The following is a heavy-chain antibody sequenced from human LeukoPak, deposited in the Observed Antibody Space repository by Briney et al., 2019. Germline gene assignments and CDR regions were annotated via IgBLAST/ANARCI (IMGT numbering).Heavy chain of an antibody. CDR1: GFTFSSYA. CDR3: AKVRGNFAVAADGYFAY. Sequence: PGGSLRLSCAASGFTFSSYAMRWVRQAPGEGREGGSAIRGSGGSTYYEDSVKGRFTISRDNSKNTVYLQMNSLRAEDTAVYYCAKVRGNFAVAADGYFAYWGQGTLLTVSS. CDR2: IRGSGGST. D-gene: IGHD3-16*01. J-gene: IGHJ4*02. V-gene: IGHV3-23*01.